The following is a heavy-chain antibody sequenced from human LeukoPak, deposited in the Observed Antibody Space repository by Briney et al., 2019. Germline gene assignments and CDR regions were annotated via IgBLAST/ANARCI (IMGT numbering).Heavy chain of an antibody. CDR3: ARTYCSGGSCHFDY. CDR1: GGSIRSYY. Sequence: SETLSLTCTVSGGSIRSYYWSWIRQHPGKGLEWVGYIFYSGTTDSNPSLKSRVTISVDTSKNQFSLKLSSVTAADTAVYYCARTYCSGGSCHFDYWGQGTLVTVSS. J-gene: IGHJ4*02. D-gene: IGHD2-15*01. CDR2: IFYSGTT. V-gene: IGHV4-59*08.